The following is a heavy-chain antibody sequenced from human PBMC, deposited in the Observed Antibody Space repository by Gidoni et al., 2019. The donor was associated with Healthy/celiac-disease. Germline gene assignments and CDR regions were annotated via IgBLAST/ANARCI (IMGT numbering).Heavy chain of an antibody. CDR1: GFTFDDYA. V-gene: IGHV3-9*01. CDR3: AKEGEAYWYFDL. CDR2: VSWNSVSI. Sequence: EVQLVESGGGLVQTGRSRRLSWAASGFTFDDYAMHGVRQAPGKGLEWVSGVSWNSVSIGYADSVKGRFTISRDNAKNSLYLQMNSLRAEDTALYYCAKEGEAYWYFDLWGRGTLVTVSS. J-gene: IGHJ2*01.